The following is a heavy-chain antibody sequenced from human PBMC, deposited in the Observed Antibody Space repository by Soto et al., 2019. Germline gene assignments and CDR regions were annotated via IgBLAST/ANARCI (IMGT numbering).Heavy chain of an antibody. CDR1: GDSISSGDYY. CDR2: IYNSETT. J-gene: IGHJ4*02. CDR3: AIASGYSSLFDF. V-gene: IGHV4-30-4*01. D-gene: IGHD5-18*01. Sequence: SETLSLTCTVSGDSISSGDYYWNWIRQPPWKGLEWIGYIYNSETTYYNPSLKSRLTISLDTSKNHFSLKLSSVTAADTAVYYCAIASGYSSLFDFWGQGXLAT.